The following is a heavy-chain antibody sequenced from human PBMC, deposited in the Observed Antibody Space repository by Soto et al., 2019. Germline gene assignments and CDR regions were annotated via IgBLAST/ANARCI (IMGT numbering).Heavy chain of an antibody. D-gene: IGHD6-19*01. CDR3: ARTAGGWFSAVDI. CDR1: GFTFSSYA. J-gene: IGHJ3*02. V-gene: IGHV3-23*01. Sequence: EVQLLESGGGLVQPGGSLRLSCAASGFTFSSYAMSWVRQALGKGLEWVSAFSGSGGTTYYADSVKGRFTFSRDNAKNTLYPRMTTLRAGVPAVYDCARTAGGWFSAVDIWGQGTMVTVSS. CDR2: FSGSGGTT.